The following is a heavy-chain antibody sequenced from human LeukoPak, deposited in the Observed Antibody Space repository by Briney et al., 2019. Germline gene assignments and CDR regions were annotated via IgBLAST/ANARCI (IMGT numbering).Heavy chain of an antibody. D-gene: IGHD5-12*01. CDR2: ISSSSSTI. Sequence: GGSLRLSCAASGFTFSSYSMNCVRQAPGKGLEWVSYISSSSSTIYYADSVKGRFTISRDNAKNSLYLQMNSLRAEDTAVYYCAREEVATIIDYWGQGTLVTVSS. J-gene: IGHJ4*02. CDR1: GFTFSSYS. CDR3: AREEVATIIDY. V-gene: IGHV3-48*01.